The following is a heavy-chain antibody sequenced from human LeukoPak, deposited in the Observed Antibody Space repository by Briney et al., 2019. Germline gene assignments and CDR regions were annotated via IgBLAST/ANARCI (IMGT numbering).Heavy chain of an antibody. CDR2: ISSSSSYI. V-gene: IGHV3-21*04. Sequence: KPGGSLRLSCAASGFTFSSYSMNWVRQAPGKGLEWVSSISSSSSYIYYADSVKGRFTISRDNAKNSLYLQMNSLRAEDTAVYYCARDIPDIVGATKGWFDPWGQGTLVTVSS. CDR3: ARDIPDIVGATKGWFDP. J-gene: IGHJ5*02. CDR1: GFTFSSYS. D-gene: IGHD1-26*01.